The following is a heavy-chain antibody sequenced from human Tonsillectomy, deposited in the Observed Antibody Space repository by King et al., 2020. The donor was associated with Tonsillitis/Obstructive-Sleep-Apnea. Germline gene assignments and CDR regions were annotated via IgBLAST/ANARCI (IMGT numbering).Heavy chain of an antibody. V-gene: IGHV3-49*04. Sequence: VQLVESGGGLVQPGRSLRLSCTTSGFTFGDYAMSWVRQAPGKGLEWVGFITNKANGGTTEYAASVKGRFAISRDDSKTIAYLQMNSLKTEDTAVYYCTRNIVVVVAAFPSCFYYYMDVWGKGTTVTVSS. CDR2: ITNKANGGTT. CDR1: GFTFGDYA. CDR3: TRNIVVVVAAFPSCFYYYMDV. J-gene: IGHJ6*03. D-gene: IGHD2-15*01.